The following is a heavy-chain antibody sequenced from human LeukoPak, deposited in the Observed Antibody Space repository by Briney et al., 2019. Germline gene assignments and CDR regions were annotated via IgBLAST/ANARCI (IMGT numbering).Heavy chain of an antibody. D-gene: IGHD3-22*01. J-gene: IGHJ4*02. CDR1: GGTFSSYA. CDR3: ARDASYYYDSSGYYGFDY. V-gene: IGHV1-69*05. CDR2: IIPIFGTA. Sequence: ASVKVSCKASGGTFSSYAISWVRQAPGQGLEWMGGIIPIFGTANYAQKFQGWVTMTRDTSISTAYMELSRLRSDDTAVYYCARDASYYYDSSGYYGFDYWGQGTLVTVSS.